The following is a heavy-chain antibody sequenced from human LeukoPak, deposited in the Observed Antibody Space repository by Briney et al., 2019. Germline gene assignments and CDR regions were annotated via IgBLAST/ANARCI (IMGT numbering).Heavy chain of an antibody. D-gene: IGHD3-3*01. CDR2: IYYSGST. CDR3: ARRQIYDFWSGYFFDY. J-gene: IGHJ4*02. V-gene: IGHV4-39*01. Sequence: SETLSLTCTVSGGSISSSSYYWGWIRQPPGKGLEWIGSIYYSGSTYYDPSLKSRVTISVDTSKNQFSLKLSSVTAADTAVYCCARRQIYDFWSGYFFDYWGQGTLVTVSS. CDR1: GGSISSSSYY.